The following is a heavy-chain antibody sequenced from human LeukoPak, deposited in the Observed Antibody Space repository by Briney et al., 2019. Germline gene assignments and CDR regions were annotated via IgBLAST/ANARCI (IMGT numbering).Heavy chain of an antibody. Sequence: SETLSLTCTVSGGSLSSYYWSWIRQPAGKGLEWIGRIYTSGSTNYNPSLKSRVTMSVDTSKNQFSLKLSSVTAADTAVYYCATESVVPAARQESDYYYYMDVWGKGTTVTVSS. CDR1: GGSLSSYY. J-gene: IGHJ6*03. CDR3: ATESVVPAARQESDYYYYMDV. V-gene: IGHV4-4*07. D-gene: IGHD2-2*01. CDR2: IYTSGST.